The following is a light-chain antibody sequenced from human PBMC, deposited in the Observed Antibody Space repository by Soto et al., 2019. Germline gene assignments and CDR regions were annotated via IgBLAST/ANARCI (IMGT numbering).Light chain of an antibody. Sequence: DIQMTQSPSAMSASLGDRVTITCRASQRISSWLAWYQQKPGKAPTLLIFDASNLESGVPSRFSGSGSGTEFTLTISGLQPDDFATYYCQQYHTYWTFGQGTKVDIK. CDR1: QRISSW. CDR2: DAS. J-gene: IGKJ1*01. CDR3: QQYHTYWT. V-gene: IGKV1-5*01.